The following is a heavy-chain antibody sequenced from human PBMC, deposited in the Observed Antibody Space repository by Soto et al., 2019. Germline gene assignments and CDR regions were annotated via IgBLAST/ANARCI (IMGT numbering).Heavy chain of an antibody. Sequence: SETLSLTCAVYGGSFSGYYWSWIRQPPGKGLEWIGEINHSGSTNYNPSLKSRVTISVDTSKNQFSLKLSSVTAADSVVYYCAGLYDFWSGALRAFDIWGQGTMVTVSS. J-gene: IGHJ3*02. D-gene: IGHD3-3*01. V-gene: IGHV4-34*01. CDR2: INHSGST. CDR3: AGLYDFWSGALRAFDI. CDR1: GGSFSGYY.